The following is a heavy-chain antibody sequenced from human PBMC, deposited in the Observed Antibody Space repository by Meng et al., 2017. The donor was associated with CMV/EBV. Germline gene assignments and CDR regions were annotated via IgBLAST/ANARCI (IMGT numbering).Heavy chain of an antibody. D-gene: IGHD1-26*01. CDR2: ITPNSSYI. Sequence: GASLKISCAASDSTFSSYTMSWLRQAPGKGLEWVSSITPNSSYILYADSMKGGANITRDNAKASLYLQMNSLRAEDTAVYYCARIGLYPGRMDQLNAFDIWGQGTMVTVSS. CDR1: DSTFSSYT. J-gene: IGHJ3*02. CDR3: ARIGLYPGRMDQLNAFDI. V-gene: IGHV3-21*06.